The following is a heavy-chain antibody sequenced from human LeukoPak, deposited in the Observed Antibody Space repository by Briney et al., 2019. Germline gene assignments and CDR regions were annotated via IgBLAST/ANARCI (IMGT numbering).Heavy chain of an antibody. Sequence: ASVKISCKVSGYTFTDYYMHWVQQAPGKGLEWMGLVDPEDGETIYAEKFQGRVTITADTSTDTAYMELSSLRSEDTAVYYCATGDRITMIGVVPFQHWGQGTLVTVSS. CDR3: ATGDRITMIGVVPFQH. J-gene: IGHJ1*01. D-gene: IGHD3-22*01. CDR2: VDPEDGET. CDR1: GYTFTDYY. V-gene: IGHV1-69-2*01.